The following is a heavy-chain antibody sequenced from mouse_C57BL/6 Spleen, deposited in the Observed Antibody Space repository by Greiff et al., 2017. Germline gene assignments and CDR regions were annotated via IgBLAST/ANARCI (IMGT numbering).Heavy chain of an antibody. D-gene: IGHD1-1*01. J-gene: IGHJ2*01. CDR3: TRVDTTVFFDY. V-gene: IGHV5-9-1*02. CDR1: GFTFSSYA. Sequence: EVQRVESGGGLVKPGGSLKLSCAASGFTFSSYAMSWVRQTPEKRLEWVAYISSGGDYIYYADTVKGRFTISRDNARNTLYLQMSSLKSEDTAMYYCTRVDTTVFFDYWGQGTTLTVSS. CDR2: ISSGGDYI.